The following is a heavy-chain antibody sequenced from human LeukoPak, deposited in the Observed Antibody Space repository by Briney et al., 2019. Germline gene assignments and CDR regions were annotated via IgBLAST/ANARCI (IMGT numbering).Heavy chain of an antibody. CDR2: INHSGST. Sequence: PSETLSLTCAVYGGSFSGYYWSWIRQPPGKGLEWIGEINHSGSTNYNPSLKSRVSISVETSKNQFSLKLSSVTAADTAVYYCARVDWSAVYYYYGMDVWGQGTTVTVSS. V-gene: IGHV4-34*01. CDR1: GGSFSGYY. CDR3: ARVDWSAVYYYYGMDV. D-gene: IGHD3/OR15-3a*01. J-gene: IGHJ6*02.